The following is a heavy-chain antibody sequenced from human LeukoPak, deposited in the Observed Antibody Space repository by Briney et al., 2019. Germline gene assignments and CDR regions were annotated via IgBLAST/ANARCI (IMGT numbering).Heavy chain of an antibody. V-gene: IGHV4-4*07. CDR2: IYTSGST. CDR1: GGSISRYY. Sequence: PSETLSLTCTVSGGSISRYYWSWIRQPAGKGLEWIGRIYTSGSTNYNPSLKSRVTMSVDTSKNQFSLKLSSVTAADTAVYYCARAYYYGPLGWYFDLWGRGTLVTVSS. CDR3: ARAYYYGPLGWYFDL. D-gene: IGHD3-10*01. J-gene: IGHJ2*01.